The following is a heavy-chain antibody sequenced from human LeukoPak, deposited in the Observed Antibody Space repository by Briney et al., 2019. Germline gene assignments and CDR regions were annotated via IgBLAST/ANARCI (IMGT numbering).Heavy chain of an antibody. D-gene: IGHD5-12*01. V-gene: IGHV4-38-2*01. CDR3: ARTLPAEVATPDY. CDR2: IYHSGST. Sequence: SETLSLTCAVSGYSISSCYYWGWIRQPPGKGLEWIGSIYHSGSTYYNPSLKSRVTISVDTSKNQFSLKLSSVTAADTAVYYCARTLPAEVATPDYWGQGTLVTVSS. J-gene: IGHJ4*02. CDR1: GYSISSCYY.